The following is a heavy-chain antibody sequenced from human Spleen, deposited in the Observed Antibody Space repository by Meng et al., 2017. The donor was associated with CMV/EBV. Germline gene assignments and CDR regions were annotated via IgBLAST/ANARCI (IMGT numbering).Heavy chain of an antibody. J-gene: IGHJ4*02. V-gene: IGHV4-31*03. CDR2: IYDSGSS. Sequence: SETLSLTCTVPGGSISSGGFYWSWTRQLPGKGRGWIGHIYDSGSSYSTPSRKSRVTISADTSKNQIVLKLTSVTAADTAVYYCARLDNRDLKFEYWGQGTLVTVSS. CDR1: GGSISSGGFY. D-gene: IGHD5-24*01. CDR3: ARLDNRDLKFEY.